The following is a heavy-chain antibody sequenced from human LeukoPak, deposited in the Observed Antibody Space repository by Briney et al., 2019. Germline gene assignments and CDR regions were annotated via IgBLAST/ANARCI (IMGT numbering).Heavy chain of an antibody. CDR2: ISSNGGGT. CDR1: GFTFSSYA. V-gene: IGHV3-64*01. Sequence: GGSLRLSCAASGFTFSSYAMYWVRQAPGKGLEYVSAISSNGGGTYGSSVKGRFTISRDNSKNTLYLQMGSLRAEDMAVYYCARDASPGRTVTTSQYFYYYYYMDVWGKGTTVTVSS. CDR3: ARDASPGRTVTTSQYFYYYYYMDV. D-gene: IGHD4-17*01. J-gene: IGHJ6*03.